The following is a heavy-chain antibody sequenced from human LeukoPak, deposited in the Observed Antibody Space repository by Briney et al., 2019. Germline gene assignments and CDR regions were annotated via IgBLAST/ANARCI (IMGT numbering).Heavy chain of an antibody. CDR2: IYPGDSDT. CDR3: GRHHIPSFIEAGMDV. J-gene: IGHJ6*04. V-gene: IGHV5-51*01. Sequence: GESLKISCKASGYSFSTYWIGWVRQMPGKGLEWMAIIYPGDSDTRYSPSFQGQVTISADKSINTAYLQWDSLKASDTAIYYCGRHHIPSFIEAGMDVWGKGTTVTVSS. D-gene: IGHD2-21*01. CDR1: GYSFSTYW.